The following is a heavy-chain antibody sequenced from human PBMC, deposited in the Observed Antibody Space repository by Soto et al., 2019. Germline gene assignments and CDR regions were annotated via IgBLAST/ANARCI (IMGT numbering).Heavy chain of an antibody. D-gene: IGHD5-18*01. CDR1: GYTFTSYD. CDR3: ARGCRIQLWVTYNNCFDP. CDR2: MNPNSGNT. Sequence: QVQLVQSGAEVKKPGASVKVSCKASGYTFTSYDINWVRQATGQGLEWMGWMNPNSGNTGYAQKYQGRVTMTRNTSISTAYMDLSSLRSEDTAVYYCARGCRIQLWVTYNNCFDPWGQGTLVTVSS. J-gene: IGHJ5*02. V-gene: IGHV1-8*01.